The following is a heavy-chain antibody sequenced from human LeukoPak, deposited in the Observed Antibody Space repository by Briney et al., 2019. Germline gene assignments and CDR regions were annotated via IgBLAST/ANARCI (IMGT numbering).Heavy chain of an antibody. D-gene: IGHD3-10*01. V-gene: IGHV4-59*01. Sequence: PSETLSLTCTVSGGSISSYYWSWIRQPPGKGLEWIGYIYYSGSTNYNSSLKSRVTISVDTSKNQFSLKLSSVTAADTAVYYCAREARLNYGSGSYSDYWGQGTLVTVSS. CDR2: IYYSGST. CDR1: GGSISSYY. CDR3: AREARLNYGSGSYSDY. J-gene: IGHJ4*02.